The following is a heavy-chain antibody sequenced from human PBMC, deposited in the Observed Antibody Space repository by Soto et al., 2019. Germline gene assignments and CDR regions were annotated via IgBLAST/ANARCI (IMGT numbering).Heavy chain of an antibody. V-gene: IGHV3-15*01. CDR3: TTHYRGISN. J-gene: IGHJ4*02. CDR1: GFTFSATC. CDR2: IKSKTDVETT. Sequence: EVQLVESGGGLVKPGESLRLSCAASGFTFSATCMSWVLQAPGKGLEWVGRIKSKTDVETTEYAAPVKGRFTISRDDSKNTLYLQMNSLKTEDTAVYYRTTHYRGISNWGQGTLVTVSS. D-gene: IGHD1-26*01.